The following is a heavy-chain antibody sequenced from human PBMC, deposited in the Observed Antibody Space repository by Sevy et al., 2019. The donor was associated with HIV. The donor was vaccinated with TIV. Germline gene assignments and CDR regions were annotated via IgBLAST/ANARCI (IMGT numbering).Heavy chain of an antibody. D-gene: IGHD3-10*01. V-gene: IGHV3-21*05. CDR3: VRRGVDAFNVYFVL. CDR2: ISTGSDHI. Sequence: GGSLRLSCRASGFTFPAYSFNWVRQAPGKGLEWLSYISTGSDHIYYSDSAKGRFTISRDDAQNSVFLHMKSLRDQDTALYYCVRRGVDAFNVYFVLWGQGVLVTVSS. J-gene: IGHJ4*02. CDR1: GFTFPAYS.